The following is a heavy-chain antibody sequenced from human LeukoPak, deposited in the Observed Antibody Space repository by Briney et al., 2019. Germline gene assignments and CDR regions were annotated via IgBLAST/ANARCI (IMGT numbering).Heavy chain of an antibody. J-gene: IGHJ4*02. CDR2: INHSGST. CDR1: DGSFSGYY. D-gene: IGHD3-3*02. Sequence: SETLSLTCVVHDGSFSGYYWSWIRQSPGKGLEWIGEINHSGSTNYNPSLKSRVTISVDTSKNQFSLKLSSLTAADTAVYYCARLRRSRLAEFDYWGQGTLVTVSS. V-gene: IGHV4-34*01. CDR3: ARLRRSRLAEFDY.